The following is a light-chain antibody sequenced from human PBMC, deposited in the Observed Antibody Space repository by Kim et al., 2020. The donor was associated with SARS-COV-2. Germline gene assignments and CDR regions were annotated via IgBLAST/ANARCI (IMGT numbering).Light chain of an antibody. J-gene: IGLJ3*02. V-gene: IGLV2-11*01. CDR2: EVS. CDR3: FSYAGSYSWV. CDR1: SRDFGCYNY. Sequence: SVTITWTGTSRDFGCYNYDAWHQQHPGKLPNLLIFEVSRRPSVIPDLFSCSKSGNTASLTISGHQAEDEADYCCFSYAGSYSWVFGGGTQLTVL.